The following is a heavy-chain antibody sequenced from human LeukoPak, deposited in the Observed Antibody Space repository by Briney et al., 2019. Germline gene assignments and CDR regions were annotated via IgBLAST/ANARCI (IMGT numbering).Heavy chain of an antibody. CDR3: ATGPYYYDSSGYGGGAFDI. V-gene: IGHV1-46*01. Sequence: ASVKVSCKASGYTFTSYYMHWVRQAPGQGLEWMGIINPSGGSTSYAQKFQGRVTMTRDTSTSTVYMELSSLRPEDTAVYYCATGPYYYDSSGYGGGAFDIWGQGTMVTVSS. CDR1: GYTFTSYY. D-gene: IGHD3-22*01. J-gene: IGHJ3*02. CDR2: INPSGGST.